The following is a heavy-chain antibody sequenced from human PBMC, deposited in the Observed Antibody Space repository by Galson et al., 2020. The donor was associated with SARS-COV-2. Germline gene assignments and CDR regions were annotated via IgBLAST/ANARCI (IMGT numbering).Heavy chain of an antibody. Sequence: SETLSLTCTVSGYSISSGYYWGWIRQPPGKGLEWIGSIYHSGSTYYNPSLKSRVTISVDTSKNQFSLKLSSVTAADTAVYYCARDPSGPTAGYFDYWGQGTLVTVSS. D-gene: IGHD2-15*01. V-gene: IGHV4-38-2*02. CDR2: IYHSGST. J-gene: IGHJ4*02. CDR1: GYSISSGYY. CDR3: ARDPSGPTAGYFDY.